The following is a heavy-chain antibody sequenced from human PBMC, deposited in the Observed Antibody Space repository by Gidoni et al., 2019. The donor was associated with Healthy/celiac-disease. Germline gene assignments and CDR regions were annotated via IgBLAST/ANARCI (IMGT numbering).Heavy chain of an antibody. CDR2: IGTAGDT. D-gene: IGHD6-6*01. CDR3: ARSIAARNYYYYGMDV. V-gene: IGHV3-13*01. Sequence: EVQLVVSGGGLVQPGGSLRLSCAASGFTFSSYDMHWVRQATGKGLEWVSAIGTAGDTYYPGSVKGRFTISRENAKNSLYLQMNSLRAGDTAVYYCARSIAARNYYYYGMDVWGQGTTVTVSS. CDR1: GFTFSSYD. J-gene: IGHJ6*02.